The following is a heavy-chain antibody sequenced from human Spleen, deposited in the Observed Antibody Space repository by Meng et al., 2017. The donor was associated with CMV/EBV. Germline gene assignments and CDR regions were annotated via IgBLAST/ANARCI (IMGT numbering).Heavy chain of an antibody. V-gene: IGHV1-2*02. CDR2: INPDSGGT. J-gene: IGHJ3*02. D-gene: IGHD1-14*01. CDR3: ASRRNNDAFDI. CDR1: GYTFTGYY. Sequence: ASVKVSCKAFGYTFTGYYIHWVRQAPGQGLEWMGRINPDSGGTNYAQKFQGRVTMTRDTSISTAYMELSRLRSDDTAVYYCASRRNNDAFDIWGQGTMVTVSS.